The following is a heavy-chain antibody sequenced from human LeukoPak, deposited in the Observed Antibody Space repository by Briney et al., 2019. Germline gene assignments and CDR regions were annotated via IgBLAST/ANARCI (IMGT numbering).Heavy chain of an antibody. D-gene: IGHD3-10*01. Sequence: GGSLRLSCAASGFTFSSYSMNWVRQAPGKGLEWVSSISSSSSYIYYADSVKGRFTTSRDNAKNSLYLQMNSLRAEDTAVYYCARDWAGAYYYMDVWGKGTTVTVSS. CDR1: GFTFSSYS. J-gene: IGHJ6*03. V-gene: IGHV3-21*01. CDR3: ARDWAGAYYYMDV. CDR2: ISSSSSYI.